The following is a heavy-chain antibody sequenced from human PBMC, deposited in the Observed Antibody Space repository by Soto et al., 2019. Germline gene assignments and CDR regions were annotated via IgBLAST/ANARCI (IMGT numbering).Heavy chain of an antibody. CDR3: AGVASFRGMDV. D-gene: IGHD2-21*01. V-gene: IGHV6-1*01. CDR2: TYYRSKWYN. J-gene: IGHJ6*02. CDR1: GNSVSSNSAA. Sequence: PSQTLSLTCVISGNSVSSNSAAWIWIRQSPSRGLEWLGRTYYRSKWYNDYAVSVKSRITINPDTSKNQFSLHLDSVIPEDTAVYYCAGVASFRGMDVCGQGTTVTVYS.